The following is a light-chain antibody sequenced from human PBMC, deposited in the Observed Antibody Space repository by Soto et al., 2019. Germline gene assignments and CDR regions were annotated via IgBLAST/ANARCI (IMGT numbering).Light chain of an antibody. CDR3: SSYTTRDTLV. CDR1: YSDVGYYSL. V-gene: IGLV2-14*01. J-gene: IGLJ3*02. Sequence: QSALTQPASVSGSPGQSITISCTGTYSDVGYYSLVSWYQQHPGKAPKLIIYEVGNRPSGVSNRFSGSKSGNTASLTISGLQADDDGDYYCSSYTTRDTLVFGGGTQLTVL. CDR2: EVG.